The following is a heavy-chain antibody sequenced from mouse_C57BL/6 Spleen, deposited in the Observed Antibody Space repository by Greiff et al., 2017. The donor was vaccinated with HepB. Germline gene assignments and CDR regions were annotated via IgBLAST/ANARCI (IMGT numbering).Heavy chain of an antibody. V-gene: IGHV1-18*01. J-gene: IGHJ1*03. D-gene: IGHD2-2*01. Sequence: VHVKQSGPELVKPGASVKIPCKASGYTFTDYNMDWVKQSHGKSLEWIGDINPNNGGTIYNQKFKGKATLTVDKSSSTAYMELRSLTSEDTAVYYCARQYYGYEYFDVWGTGTTVTVSS. CDR3: ARQYYGYEYFDV. CDR2: INPNNGGT. CDR1: GYTFTDYN.